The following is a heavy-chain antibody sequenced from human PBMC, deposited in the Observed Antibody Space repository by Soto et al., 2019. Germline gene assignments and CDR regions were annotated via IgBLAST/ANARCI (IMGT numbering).Heavy chain of an antibody. Sequence: QVQLVESGGGVVQPENSLRLSCAASGFTFSSYGMHWVRQAPGKGLEWVAIIWFNGRNEFYADSVKGRFTISRDNSKNTLYLQMNSLRAEDTAMYYCARALGGCSDGGCYSFAYWGQGALVTVSS. CDR1: GFTFSSYG. D-gene: IGHD2-15*01. J-gene: IGHJ4*02. CDR2: IWFNGRNE. CDR3: ARALGGCSDGGCYSFAY. V-gene: IGHV3-33*01.